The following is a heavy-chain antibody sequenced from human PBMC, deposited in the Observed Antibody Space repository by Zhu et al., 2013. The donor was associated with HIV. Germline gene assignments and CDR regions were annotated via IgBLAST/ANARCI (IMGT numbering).Heavy chain of an antibody. J-gene: IGHJ5*01. CDR2: FDIEQGET. Sequence: QVQLVQSGAEVRKPGASVRLSCKVSGYTLTELSMHWVRQAPGRGLEWVGGFDIEQGETIYAQKFQDRVTLTEDTSTDTAFMELTSLRSEDTAVYYCATGPTYSVSPAWGQGEPWSPSPQ. D-gene: IGHD3-16*01. CDR1: GYTLTELS. CDR3: ATGPTYSVSPA. V-gene: IGHV1-24*01.